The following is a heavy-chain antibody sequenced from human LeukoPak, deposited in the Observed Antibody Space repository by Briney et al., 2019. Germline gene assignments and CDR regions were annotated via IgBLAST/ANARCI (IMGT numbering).Heavy chain of an antibody. CDR1: AGSISTDTYY. CDR3: ARADESLVYGMDV. Sequence: PSQTLSLTCTVSAGSISTDTYYWSWIRQPAGKGLEWIGRIFTSGSTNYNPSLKSRVTISGDTSKNQFSLKLSSVTAADTAIYYCARADESLVYGMDVWGPGTTVIVSS. CDR2: IFTSGST. J-gene: IGHJ6*02. V-gene: IGHV4-61*02.